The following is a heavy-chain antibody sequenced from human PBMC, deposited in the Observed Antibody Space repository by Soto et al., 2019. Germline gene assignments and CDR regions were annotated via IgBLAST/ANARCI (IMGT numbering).Heavy chain of an antibody. CDR2: INTNTGDT. CDR3: ATDYKQYYHDSSGYLDY. V-gene: IGHV1-2*02. CDR1: GYTFTGNY. J-gene: IGHJ4*02. Sequence: GASVKVSCKASGYTFTGNYIHWVRQAPGQGLEWMGWINTNTGDTRYAQKFQGRVTVTRDTSISTAYMDLSGLRSDDTAVYFCATDYKQYYHDSSGYLDYWGQGTLVTVSS. D-gene: IGHD3-22*01.